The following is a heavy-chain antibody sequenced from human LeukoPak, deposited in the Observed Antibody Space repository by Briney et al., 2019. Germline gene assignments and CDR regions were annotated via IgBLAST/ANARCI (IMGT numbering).Heavy chain of an antibody. V-gene: IGHV4-4*02. J-gene: IGHJ4*02. CDR3: ARARHGYIYGYRPNELGHFFDY. CDR2: IYHSGST. D-gene: IGHD5-18*01. CDR1: GGSISSSNW. Sequence: SETLSLTCAVSGGSISSSNWWSWVRQPPGKGLEWIGEIYHSGSTNYNPSLKSRVTISVDTSKNQFSLKLSSVTAADTAVYYCARARHGYIYGYRPNELGHFFDYWGQGTLVTVSS.